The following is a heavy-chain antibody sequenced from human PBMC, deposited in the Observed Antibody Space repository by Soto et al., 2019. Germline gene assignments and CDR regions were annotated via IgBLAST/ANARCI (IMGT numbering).Heavy chain of an antibody. CDR3: ARDGNPYDSSAYYYLY. J-gene: IGHJ4*02. Sequence: ASVKVSCKASGGTFSRYTITWVRQAPGQGLEWMGGITPMFGTPNYAQKFQGRVTITADESTSTAYMELSSLRSEDTAMYYCARDGNPYDSSAYYYLYWGQGTLVTVSS. D-gene: IGHD3-22*01. CDR1: GGTFSRYT. CDR2: ITPMFGTP. V-gene: IGHV1-69*13.